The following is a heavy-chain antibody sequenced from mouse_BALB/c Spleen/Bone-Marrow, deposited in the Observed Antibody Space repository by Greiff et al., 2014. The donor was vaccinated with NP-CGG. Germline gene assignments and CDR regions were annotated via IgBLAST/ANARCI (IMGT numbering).Heavy chain of an antibody. CDR1: GFNIKDTY. J-gene: IGHJ3*01. CDR3: ANYYYGSSGFAY. CDR2: IDPANGNT. V-gene: IGHV14-3*02. Sequence: EVQRVESGAELVKPGASVKLSCTASGFNIKDTYMHWVKQRPEQGLEWIGRIDPANGNTNYDPKFQGKATITTDTSSNTAYLQLSSLTSEDTAVYYCANYYYGSSGFAYWGQGTLVTVSA. D-gene: IGHD1-1*01.